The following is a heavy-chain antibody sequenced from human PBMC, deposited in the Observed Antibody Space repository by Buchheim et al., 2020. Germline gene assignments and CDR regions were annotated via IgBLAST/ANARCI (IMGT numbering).Heavy chain of an antibody. CDR1: GGSISSGGYY. V-gene: IGHV4-31*03. J-gene: IGHJ4*02. CDR3: ASARSGDDYGDYPNPPYFDY. Sequence: QVQLQESGPGLAKPSQTLSLTCTVSGGSISSGGYYWSWIRQHPGKGLEWIGYIYYSGSTYYNPSLKSRVTISVDTSKNQFSLKLSSVTAADTAVYYCASARSGDDYGDYPNPPYFDYWGQGTL. D-gene: IGHD4-17*01. CDR2: IYYSGST.